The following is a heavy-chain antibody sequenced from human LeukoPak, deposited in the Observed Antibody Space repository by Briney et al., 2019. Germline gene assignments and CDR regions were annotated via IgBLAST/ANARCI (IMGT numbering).Heavy chain of an antibody. V-gene: IGHV3-30*02. CDR1: GFTFSSYG. CDR2: IWFDGGNK. D-gene: IGHD1-26*01. Sequence: PGGSLRLSCAASGFTFSSYGMHWVRQAPGKGLEWVAVIWFDGGNKYYADSVKGRFTISRDNSKNTLYLQMSSLRAEDTAVYYCVKEWELRLRGGVDYWGQGTLVTVSS. CDR3: VKEWELRLRGGVDY. J-gene: IGHJ4*02.